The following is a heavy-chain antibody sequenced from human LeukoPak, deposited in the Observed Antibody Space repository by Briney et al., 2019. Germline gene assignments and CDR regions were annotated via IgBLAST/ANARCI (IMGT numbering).Heavy chain of an antibody. V-gene: IGHV4-59*01. CDR3: ARGAGTELFDP. D-gene: IGHD1-1*01. CDR2: IYYSGST. CDR1: GGSISSYY. Sequence: SETLSLTCTVSGGSISSYYWRWIRQPPGKGLEWIGYIYYSGSTNYNPSLKSRVTISVDTSKNQFSLKLSSVTAADTAVYYCARGAGTELFDPWGQGTLVTVSS. J-gene: IGHJ5*02.